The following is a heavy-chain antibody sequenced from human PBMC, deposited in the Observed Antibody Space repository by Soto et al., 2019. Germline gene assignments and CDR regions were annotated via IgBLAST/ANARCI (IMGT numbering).Heavy chain of an antibody. J-gene: IGHJ4*02. Sequence: EVQLVESGGGLVQPGGSLRVSCAASGFTFSDHHMDWVRRAPGKGLDWVARTRNKAHSYTSEYAASVKGRFTISRDDSKNSLSLLISSLNTEDTAVYYCVRERCSSIDCTRGVFDYWGQGTLVTVSS. D-gene: IGHD2-2*01. CDR2: TRNKAHSYTS. V-gene: IGHV3-72*01. CDR3: VRERCSSIDCTRGVFDY. CDR1: GFTFSDHH.